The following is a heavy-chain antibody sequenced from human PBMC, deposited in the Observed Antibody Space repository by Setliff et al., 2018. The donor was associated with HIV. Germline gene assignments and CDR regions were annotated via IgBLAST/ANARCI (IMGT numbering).Heavy chain of an antibody. CDR2: IGTSGHTI. CDR3: ASDDPFGESDAFDL. CDR1: GFTFSGFG. V-gene: IGHV3-48*01. D-gene: IGHD3-10*01. Sequence: LRLSCAASGFTFSGFGMNWVRQAPGGGLEWLSYIGTSGHTIYYADSVKGRFTISRDNARDSVSLQMNSLRGDDTAVYDCASDDPFGESDAFDLWGQGTMVTVS. J-gene: IGHJ3*01.